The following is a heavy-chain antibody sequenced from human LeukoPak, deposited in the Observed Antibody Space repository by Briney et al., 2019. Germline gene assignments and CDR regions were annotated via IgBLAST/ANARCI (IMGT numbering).Heavy chain of an antibody. V-gene: IGHV3-7*01. CDR1: GFTLSSYW. CDR3: VRSLTGTDDY. CDR2: IKQDGREK. J-gene: IGHJ4*02. Sequence: GGSLRLSCAASGFTLSSYWMNWVRQAPGKGLEGVANIKQDGREKYYVDSVKGRFTISRDNAKNTVYLQMTSLRAEDTALYFCVRSLTGTDDYWGQGTLVTVSS. D-gene: IGHD3-9*01.